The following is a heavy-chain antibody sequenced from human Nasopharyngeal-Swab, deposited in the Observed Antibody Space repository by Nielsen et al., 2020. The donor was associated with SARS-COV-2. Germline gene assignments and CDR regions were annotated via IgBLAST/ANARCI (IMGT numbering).Heavy chain of an antibody. D-gene: IGHD3-9*01. CDR1: GFTFSTYA. J-gene: IGHJ4*02. CDR3: VKGWYDILTGYYY. Sequence: GESLNISCSASGFTFSTYAMHWVRQAPGKGLEYVSAISDNGGTTYYADSVKGRFTMSRDNSKNTLYLQMNSLRIEDTAVYYCVKGWYDILTGYYYWGQGTLVTVSS. V-gene: IGHV3-64D*06. CDR2: ISDNGGTT.